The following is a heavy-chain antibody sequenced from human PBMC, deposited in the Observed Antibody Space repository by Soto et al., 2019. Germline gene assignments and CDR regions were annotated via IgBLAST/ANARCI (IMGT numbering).Heavy chain of an antibody. D-gene: IGHD2-21*02. CDR2: ISSSGGRT. CDR3: AKVQEFCGFNCYIVDS. J-gene: IGHJ4*02. V-gene: IGHV3-23*01. CDR1: GFTFGNSA. Sequence: GGSLRLSCVASGFTFGNSAMSWVRHVPGKGLEWAAGISSSGGRTNYADSVKGRFTISRDNSKNTLYLQMNSLRAEDTALYYCAKVQEFCGFNCYIVDSWGQGVLVTVSS.